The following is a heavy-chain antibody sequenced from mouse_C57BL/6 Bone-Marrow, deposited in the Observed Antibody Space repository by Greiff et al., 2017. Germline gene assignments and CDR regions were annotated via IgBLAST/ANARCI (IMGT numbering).Heavy chain of an antibody. CDR3: TVELRLAY. V-gene: IGHV6-3*01. CDR2: IRLKSDNYAT. J-gene: IGHJ3*01. D-gene: IGHD3-2*02. CDR1: GFTFSNYW. Sequence: DVKLQESGGGLVQPGGSMKLSCVASGFTFSNYWMNWVRQSPEKGLEWVAQIRLKSDNYATHYAESVKGRFTISRDDSKSSVYLQMNNLRAEDTGIYYCTVELRLAYWGQGTLVTVSA.